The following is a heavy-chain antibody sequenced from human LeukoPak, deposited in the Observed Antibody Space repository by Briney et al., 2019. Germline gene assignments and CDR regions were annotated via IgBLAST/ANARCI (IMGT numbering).Heavy chain of an antibody. V-gene: IGHV4-59*01. D-gene: IGHD2-2*01. CDR1: GDSISSYY. J-gene: IGHJ4*02. Sequence: PSETLSLTCTVSGDSISSYYWSWIRQPPGKGLEWIGYISYSGRTNYNPSLKSRVTISADTSKNQFSLKLISVTAADTALYYCARRVSTMTQFDYWGQGTLVIVSS. CDR2: ISYSGRT. CDR3: ARRVSTMTQFDY.